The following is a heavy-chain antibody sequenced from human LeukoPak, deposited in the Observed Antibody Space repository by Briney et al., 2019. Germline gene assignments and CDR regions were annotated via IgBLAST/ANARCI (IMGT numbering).Heavy chain of an antibody. J-gene: IGHJ4*02. CDR3: GRVGDPGYSYGYGGVDY. Sequence: TGGSLRLSCAASGFTFSSYDMHWVRQAPGKGLEWVAVIWYDGSNKYYADSVKGRFTISRDNSKNTLYLQMNSLRAEDTAVYYCGRVGDPGYSYGYGGVDYWGQGTLVTVSS. D-gene: IGHD5-18*01. CDR2: IWYDGSNK. CDR1: GFTFSSYD. V-gene: IGHV3-33*01.